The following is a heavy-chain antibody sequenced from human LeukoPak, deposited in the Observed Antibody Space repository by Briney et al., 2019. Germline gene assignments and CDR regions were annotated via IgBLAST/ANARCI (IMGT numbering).Heavy chain of an antibody. V-gene: IGHV1-2*02. CDR2: INPNSGGT. CDR3: AXNXGLXWFGELLYYFDY. D-gene: IGHD3-10*01. J-gene: IGHJ4*02. Sequence: ASVKVSCKASGYTFTGYYMHWVRQAPGQGLEWMGWINPNSGGTNYAQKFQGRVTMTRDTSISTAYMELSRLRSHHTAVYYCAXNXGLXWFGELLYYFDYWGQGTLVTVSS. CDR1: GYTFTGYY.